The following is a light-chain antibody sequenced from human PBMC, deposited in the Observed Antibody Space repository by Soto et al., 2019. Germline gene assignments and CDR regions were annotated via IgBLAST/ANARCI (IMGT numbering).Light chain of an antibody. CDR1: QNIINL. Sequence: DIQMTQSPSTLSASVGDRVTITCRASQNIINLLAWYQQKPRKAPKLLIYGASSLETGVRSRFSGSGSRTEFTFTISSLQPDDFATCRWQEYTSHPRRFGQGSKVEIK. CDR2: GAS. J-gene: IGKJ1*01. CDR3: QEYTSHPRR. V-gene: IGKV1-5*01.